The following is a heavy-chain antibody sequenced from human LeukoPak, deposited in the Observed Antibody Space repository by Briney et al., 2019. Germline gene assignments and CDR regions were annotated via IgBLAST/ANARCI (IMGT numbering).Heavy chain of an antibody. CDR2: IIPILGIA. CDR3: ARVFGRGSHHSLDY. Sequence: ASVKVSCKASGGTFSSYAISWVRQAPGQGLEWMGRIIPILGIANYAQKFQGRVTITADKSTSTAYMELSSLRSEDTAVYYCARVFGRGSHHSLDYWGQGTLVTVSS. D-gene: IGHD3-16*01. V-gene: IGHV1-69*04. CDR1: GGTFSSYA. J-gene: IGHJ4*02.